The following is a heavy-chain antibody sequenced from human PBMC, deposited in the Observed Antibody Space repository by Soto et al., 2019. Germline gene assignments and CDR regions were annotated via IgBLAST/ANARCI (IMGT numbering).Heavy chain of an antibody. J-gene: IGHJ5*02. CDR1: GFTFGDYA. Sequence: PGGSLRLSCTASGFTFGDYAMSWFRQAPGKGLEGEGFIRSKAYGGTTEYAASVKGRFTISRDDSKSIAYLQMNSLKTEDTAVYYCTRDSRTYYDFWSGYSGWFDPCGQGTLVTVSS. CDR2: IRSKAYGGTT. V-gene: IGHV3-49*03. CDR3: TRDSRTYYDFWSGYSGWFDP. D-gene: IGHD3-3*01.